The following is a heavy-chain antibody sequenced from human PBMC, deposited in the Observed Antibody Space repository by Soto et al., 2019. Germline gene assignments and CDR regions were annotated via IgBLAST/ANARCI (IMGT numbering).Heavy chain of an antibody. CDR1: GYTFTSYG. D-gene: IGHD6-13*01. V-gene: IGHV1-18*01. Sequence: ASVKVSCKASGYTFTSYGISWVRQAPGQGLEWMGWISAYNGNTNYAQKLQGRVTMTTDTSTSTAYMELRSLRSDDTAVYYRARVRAAAGRGYCCMDVWGQGTTVTVSS. CDR3: ARVRAAAGRGYCCMDV. J-gene: IGHJ6*02. CDR2: ISAYNGNT.